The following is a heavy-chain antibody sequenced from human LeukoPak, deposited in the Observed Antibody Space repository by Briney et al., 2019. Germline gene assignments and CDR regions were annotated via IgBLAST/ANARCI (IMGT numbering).Heavy chain of an antibody. J-gene: IGHJ4*02. D-gene: IGHD1-26*01. V-gene: IGHV1-69*13. CDR2: IIPIFGTA. CDR1: GYTFTGYY. CDR3: AIRLRYSGSYAMIDY. Sequence: ASVKVSCKASGYTFTGYYIHWVRQAPGQGLEWMGGIIPIFGTANYAQKFQGRVTITADESTSTAYMELSSLRSEDTAVYYCAIRLRYSGSYAMIDYWGQGTLVTVSS.